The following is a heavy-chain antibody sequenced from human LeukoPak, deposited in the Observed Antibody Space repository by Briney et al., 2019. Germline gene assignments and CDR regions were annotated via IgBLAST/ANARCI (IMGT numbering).Heavy chain of an antibody. V-gene: IGHV4-31*03. CDR3: ARPSGDILTGYYGL. J-gene: IGHJ4*02. Sequence: SQTLSLTCTVSGGSISSGGYYWSWIRQHPGKGLEWIGYIYYSGSTYYNPSLKSRVTISVDTSKNQFSLKLRSVTAADTAVYYCARPSGDILTGYYGLWGQGTLVTVSS. CDR2: IYYSGST. CDR1: GGSISSGGYY. D-gene: IGHD3-9*01.